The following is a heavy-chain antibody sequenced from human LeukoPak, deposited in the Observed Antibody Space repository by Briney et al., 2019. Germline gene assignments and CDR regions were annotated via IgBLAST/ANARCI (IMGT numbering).Heavy chain of an antibody. CDR3: ARAPGYSSGWYYFDY. CDR1: GFTFSSYA. Sequence: SGGSLRLSCAASGFTFSSYAMHWVRQAPGKGLEWVAVISYGGSNKYYADSVKGRFTISRDNSKNTLYLQMNSLRAEDTAVYYCARAPGYSSGWYYFDYWGQGTLVTVSS. J-gene: IGHJ4*02. CDR2: ISYGGSNK. V-gene: IGHV3-30*04. D-gene: IGHD6-19*01.